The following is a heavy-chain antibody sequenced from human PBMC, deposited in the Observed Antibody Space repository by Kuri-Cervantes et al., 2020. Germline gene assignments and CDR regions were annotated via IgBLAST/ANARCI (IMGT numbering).Heavy chain of an antibody. CDR1: GFSLTTSGMC. D-gene: IGHD6-13*01. J-gene: IGHJ5*02. CDR3: AHSSSWTGWFDP. Sequence: SGPTLVKPTETLTLTCTFSGFSLTTSGMCVSWVRQPPGKALEWLALIDWDDDKYYSTSLKTRLTISRDTSKNQVVLSMTNMDPADTATYFCAHSSSWTGWFDPWGQGTLVTVSS. CDR2: IDWDDDK. V-gene: IGHV2-70*12.